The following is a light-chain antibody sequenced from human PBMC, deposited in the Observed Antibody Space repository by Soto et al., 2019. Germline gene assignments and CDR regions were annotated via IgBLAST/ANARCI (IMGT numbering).Light chain of an antibody. Sequence: QSVLTQPPSASGTPGQRVTISCSGSSSNIGSNTVNWYQQLPGMAPKNVIYNNIHRPSGVPDRFSGSKSGTSASLAISGLQSEDEASYYCAAWDDNLNGPIFGGATKLTVL. CDR2: NNI. J-gene: IGLJ2*01. CDR1: SSNIGSNT. CDR3: AAWDDNLNGPI. V-gene: IGLV1-44*01.